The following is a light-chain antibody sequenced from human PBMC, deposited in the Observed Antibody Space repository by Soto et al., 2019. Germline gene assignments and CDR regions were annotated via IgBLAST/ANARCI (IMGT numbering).Light chain of an antibody. Sequence: QSVLTQPPSVSGAPGQRVTISCTGSSSNIGAGYDVHWYQQLPGIAPKLLISGNSNRPSGVPDRFSGSKSGTSASLAITGLQAEDEAGYYCQSYDSSLSGSVFGGGTKLTVL. V-gene: IGLV1-40*01. J-gene: IGLJ2*01. CDR2: GNS. CDR3: QSYDSSLSGSV. CDR1: SSNIGAGYD.